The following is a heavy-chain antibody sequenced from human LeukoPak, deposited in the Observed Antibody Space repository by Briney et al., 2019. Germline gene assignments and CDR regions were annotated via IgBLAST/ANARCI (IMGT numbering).Heavy chain of an antibody. CDR2: IWYDGSNK. J-gene: IGHJ4*02. D-gene: IGHD2-2*01. CDR1: GFTFSSYG. CDR3: AKDRTLGYCSSTSCPYFDY. Sequence: GRSLRLSCAASGFTFSSYGMHWVRQAPGKGLEWVAVIWYDGSNKYYADSVKGRFTISRDNSKNTLYLQMNSLRAEDTAVYYCAKDRTLGYCSSTSCPYFDYWGQGTLVTVSS. V-gene: IGHV3-33*06.